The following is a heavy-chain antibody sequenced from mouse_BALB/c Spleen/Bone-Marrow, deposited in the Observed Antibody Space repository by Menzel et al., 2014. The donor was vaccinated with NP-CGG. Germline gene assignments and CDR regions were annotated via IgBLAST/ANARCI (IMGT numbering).Heavy chain of an antibody. D-gene: IGHD1-2*01. CDR1: GFDFSRYW. Sequence: EVKVVESGGGLAQPGGSLKLSCAASGFDFSRYWMSWVRQAPGKGLEWIGEINPDSNTINYTPSLKDKFIISRDNAKNTLYLQMSKVRSEDTALYYCARLGYYGSFAYWGQGTLVTVSA. V-gene: IGHV4-1*02. CDR2: INPDSNTI. J-gene: IGHJ3*01. CDR3: ARLGYYGSFAY.